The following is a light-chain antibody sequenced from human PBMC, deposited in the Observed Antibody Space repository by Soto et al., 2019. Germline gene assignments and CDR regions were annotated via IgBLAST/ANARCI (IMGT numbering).Light chain of an antibody. Sequence: DIQMTQSPSTLSESVGDRVTITCRASQSINNWLAWYQQKPGKAPKLLIFDASSLEVGVPSRFSGSGSGTEFTLTISSLQPDDFATYYCQQQNTFGQGTKLEIK. J-gene: IGKJ2*01. CDR1: QSINNW. V-gene: IGKV1-5*01. CDR3: QQQNT. CDR2: DAS.